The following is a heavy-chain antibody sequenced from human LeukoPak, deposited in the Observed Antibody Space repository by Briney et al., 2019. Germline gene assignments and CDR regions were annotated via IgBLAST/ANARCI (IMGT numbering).Heavy chain of an antibody. J-gene: IGHJ6*03. Sequence: ASVKVSCKVSGYTLTELSMHWVRQAPGKGLEWMGGFDPEDGETIYAQKFQGRVTMTEDTSTDTAYMELGSLRSEDTAVYYCATRGYSYGYYYYYMDVWGKGTTVTVSS. CDR3: ATRGYSYGYYYYYMDV. D-gene: IGHD5-18*01. V-gene: IGHV1-24*01. CDR2: FDPEDGET. CDR1: GYTLTELS.